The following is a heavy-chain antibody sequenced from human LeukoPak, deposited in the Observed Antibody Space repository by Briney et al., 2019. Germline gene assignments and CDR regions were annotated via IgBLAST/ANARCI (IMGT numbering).Heavy chain of an antibody. V-gene: IGHV4-39*07. CDR1: SGSISTSNYY. D-gene: IGHD3-22*01. Sequence: PSETLSLTCTVSSGSISTSNYYWGWVRQPPGKALEWIGNNSPSLKSRVTISLDTSRDQFSLKLNSVTAADTAVYYCAKSNGYGLIDIWGQGTMVTVSS. CDR3: AKSNGYGLIDI. J-gene: IGHJ3*02.